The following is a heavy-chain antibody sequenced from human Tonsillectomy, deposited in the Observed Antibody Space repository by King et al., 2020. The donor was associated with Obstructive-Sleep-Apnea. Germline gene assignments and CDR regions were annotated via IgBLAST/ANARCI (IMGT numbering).Heavy chain of an antibody. CDR3: ASEIVATHTLDY. J-gene: IGHJ4*02. CDR1: GFTFSSYA. CDR2: ISYDGSNK. V-gene: IGHV3-30*04. Sequence: QVQLVESGGGVVQPGRSLRLSCAASGFTFSSYAMHWVRQAPGKGLEWVAVISYDGSNKYYADSVKGRFTISRDNSKNTLYLEMNSLRAEDTAVYYCASEIVATHTLDYWGQGTLVTVSS. D-gene: IGHD5-12*01.